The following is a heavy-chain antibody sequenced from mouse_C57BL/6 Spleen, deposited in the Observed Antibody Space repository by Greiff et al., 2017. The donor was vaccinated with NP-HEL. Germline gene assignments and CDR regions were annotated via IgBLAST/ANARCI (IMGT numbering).Heavy chain of an antibody. Sequence: VQLQQPGAELVRPGSSVKLSCKASGYTFTSYWMDWVKQRPGQGLEWIGNIYPSDSETHYNQKFKDKATLTVDKSSSTAYMQLSSLTSEDSAVYYCAREGITDGYFDVWGTGTTVTVSS. J-gene: IGHJ1*03. CDR2: IYPSDSET. V-gene: IGHV1-61*01. CDR3: AREGITDGYFDV. CDR1: GYTFTSYW.